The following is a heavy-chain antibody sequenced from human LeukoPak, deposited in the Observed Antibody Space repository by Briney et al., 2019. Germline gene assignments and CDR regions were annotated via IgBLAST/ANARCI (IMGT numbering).Heavy chain of an antibody. CDR3: AREGRYQLRVAPFDY. CDR2: IIPIFGTA. V-gene: IGHV1-69*05. CDR1: GGTFSSYA. Sequence: GSSVKVSCKASGGTFSSYAISWVRQAPGQRLEWMGGIIPIFGTANYAQKFQGRVTITTDESTSTAYMELSSLRSEDTAVYYCAREGRYQLRVAPFDYWGQGTLVTVSS. D-gene: IGHD2-2*01. J-gene: IGHJ4*02.